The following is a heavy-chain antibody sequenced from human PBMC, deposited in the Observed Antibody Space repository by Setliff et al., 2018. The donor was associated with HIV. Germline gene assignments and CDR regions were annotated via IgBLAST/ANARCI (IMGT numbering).Heavy chain of an antibody. CDR3: VTGEGLRF. J-gene: IGHJ4*02. CDR1: GFTFSSSW. V-gene: IGHV3-7*05. D-gene: IGHD2-15*01. Sequence: GGSLRLSCAASGFTFSSSWMTWVRRAPGRGLEYVAGMNRDGREKLYADSVKGRFSISRDNAKNSLYLQMSSLRTEDTAVYYCVTGEGLRFWGQGTLVTVSS. CDR2: MNRDGREK.